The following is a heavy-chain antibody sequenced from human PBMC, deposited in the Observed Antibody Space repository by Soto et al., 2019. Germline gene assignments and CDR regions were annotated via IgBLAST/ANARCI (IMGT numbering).Heavy chain of an antibody. CDR2: IRPDNGNT. V-gene: IGHV1-18*01. J-gene: IGHJ6*02. D-gene: IGHD5-12*01. CDR3: ARALGYSGYAGMDV. CDR1: GYTFTIYG. Sequence: QVQLVQSGGEVKKPGASVKVSCKASGYTFTIYGINWVRQAPGQGLEWMGWIRPDNGNTNYAQKLQGRVTMTTDTSTSTAYMELRSLRSDATAVYYCARALGYSGYAGMDVWGQGTTVTVSS.